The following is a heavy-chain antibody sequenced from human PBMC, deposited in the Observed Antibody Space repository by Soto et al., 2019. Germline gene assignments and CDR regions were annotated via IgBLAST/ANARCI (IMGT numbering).Heavy chain of an antibody. CDR2: INHSGST. V-gene: IGHV4-34*01. Sequence: SETLSLTCAVYGGSFSGYYWSWIRQPPGKGLEWIGEINHSGSTNYNPSLKSRVTISVDTSKNQFSLKLSSVTAADTSVYYCARGRGDYGYYYYMDVWGKGTTVTVSS. J-gene: IGHJ6*03. CDR3: ARGRGDYGYYYYMDV. D-gene: IGHD4-17*01. CDR1: GGSFSGYY.